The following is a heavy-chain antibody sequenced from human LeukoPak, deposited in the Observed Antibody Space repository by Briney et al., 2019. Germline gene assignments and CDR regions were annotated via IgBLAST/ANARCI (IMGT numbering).Heavy chain of an antibody. J-gene: IGHJ4*02. D-gene: IGHD2-21*02. Sequence: GGSLRLSCAASGFTFSNYSMNWVRQAPGKGLEWVSSISSRSSYIYYADSVKGRFTISRDNAKNSLYLQMNSLRAEDTALYYCARFVVVTATKYYFDYWGQGTLVTVSS. CDR2: ISSRSSYI. V-gene: IGHV3-21*04. CDR3: ARFVVVTATKYYFDY. CDR1: GFTFSNYS.